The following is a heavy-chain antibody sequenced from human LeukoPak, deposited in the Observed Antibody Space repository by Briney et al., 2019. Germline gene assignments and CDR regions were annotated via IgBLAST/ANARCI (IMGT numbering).Heavy chain of an antibody. CDR2: INPSGGST. V-gene: IGHV1-46*01. Sequence: ASVKVSCTASGYTFTSYYMHWVRQAPGQGLEWMGIINPSGGSTSYAQKFQGRVTITADESTSTAYMELSSLRSEDTAVYYCARKDYYDSGDAFDIWGQGTMVTVSS. D-gene: IGHD3-22*01. J-gene: IGHJ3*02. CDR1: GYTFTSYY. CDR3: ARKDYYDSGDAFDI.